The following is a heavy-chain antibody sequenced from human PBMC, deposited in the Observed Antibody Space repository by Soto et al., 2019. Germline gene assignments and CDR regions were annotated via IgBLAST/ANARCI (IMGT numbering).Heavy chain of an antibody. J-gene: IGHJ4*02. CDR3: ARGAYYDYVWGSYRYHPIDY. D-gene: IGHD3-16*02. CDR1: GYTFTSYY. Sequence: ASVKVSCKASGYTFTSYYMHWVRHAPGQGLEWMGIINPSGGSTSYAQKFQGRVTMARDTSTSTVYMELSSLRSEDTAVYYCARGAYYDYVWGSYRYHPIDYWGQGTLVTVSS. CDR2: INPSGGST. V-gene: IGHV1-46*01.